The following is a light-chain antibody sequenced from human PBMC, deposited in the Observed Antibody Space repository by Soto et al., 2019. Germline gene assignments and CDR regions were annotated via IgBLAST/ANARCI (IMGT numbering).Light chain of an antibody. CDR2: DVS. V-gene: IGLV2-14*03. Sequence: QSVLTQPASVSGSPGQSITISCTGTSSDFGIYNSVSWYQHYAGRAPRLMIHDVSNRPSGVSDRFSGSKSGNTASLTISGLEDEDEADYYCSSYTGSRSYVFGSGTKVXVL. CDR1: SSDFGIYNS. J-gene: IGLJ1*01. CDR3: SSYTGSRSYV.